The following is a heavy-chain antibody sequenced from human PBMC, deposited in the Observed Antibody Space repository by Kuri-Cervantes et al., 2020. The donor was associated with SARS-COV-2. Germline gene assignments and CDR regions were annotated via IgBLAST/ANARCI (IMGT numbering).Heavy chain of an antibody. V-gene: IGHV6-1*01. J-gene: IGHJ4*02. CDR2: TFYRSKWHN. D-gene: IGHD6-19*01. CDR1: GDSVSSNSAA. CDR3: AGGSSGRDY. Sequence: LRLSCAISGDSVSSNSAAWSWIRQSPSRGLEWMGRTFYRSKWHNDYAVSVKGRITISPDTPKNQFSLRLNSVTPEDTAVYYCAGGSSGRDYWGQGTLVTVSS.